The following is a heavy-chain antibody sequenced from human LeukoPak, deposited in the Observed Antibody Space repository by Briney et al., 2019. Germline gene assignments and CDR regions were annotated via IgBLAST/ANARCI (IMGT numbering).Heavy chain of an antibody. CDR1: GFTFSSYS. J-gene: IGHJ2*01. V-gene: IGHV3-21*04. Sequence: GGSLRLSCAASGFTFSSYSMNWVRQAPGKGLEWVSSISSSSSYIYYADSVKGRFTISRDNAKNSLYLQMNSLRVEDTAIFYCAKVTRDYGDYRYWYFDLWGRGTLVTVSS. D-gene: IGHD4-17*01. CDR3: AKVTRDYGDYRYWYFDL. CDR2: ISSSSSYI.